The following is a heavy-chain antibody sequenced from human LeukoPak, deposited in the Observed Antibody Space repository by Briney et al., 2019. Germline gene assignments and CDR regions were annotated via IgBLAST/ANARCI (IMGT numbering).Heavy chain of an antibody. D-gene: IGHD5-18*01. Sequence: PGGSLRLSCAASGFTFSSYAMSWVRQAPGKGLEWVSAISGSGGSTYYADSVKGRFTISRDNAKNSLYLQMNSLRAEDTAVYYCARAGWDTAMVKGSYYYYMDVWGKGTTVTVSS. V-gene: IGHV3-23*01. CDR3: ARAGWDTAMVKGSYYYYMDV. J-gene: IGHJ6*03. CDR1: GFTFSSYA. CDR2: ISGSGGST.